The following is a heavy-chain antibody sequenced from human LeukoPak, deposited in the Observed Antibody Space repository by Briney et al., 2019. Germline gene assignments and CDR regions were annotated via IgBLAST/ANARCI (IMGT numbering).Heavy chain of an antibody. CDR1: GGSFSGYY. CDR2: INHSGST. D-gene: IGHD3-3*01. V-gene: IGHV4-34*01. CDR3: ARGSLEWFANDPRFDY. J-gene: IGHJ4*02. Sequence: SETLSLTCAVYGGSFSGYYWSWIRQPPGKGLEWIGEINHSGSTNYNPSLKSRVTISVDTSKNQFSLKLSSVTAADTAVYYCARGSLEWFANDPRFDYWGQGTLVTVSS.